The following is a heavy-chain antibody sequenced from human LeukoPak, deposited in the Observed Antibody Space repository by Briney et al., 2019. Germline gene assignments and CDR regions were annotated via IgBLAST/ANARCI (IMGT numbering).Heavy chain of an antibody. CDR1: GYSFINYG. Sequence: ASVKVSCKASGYSFINYGISWVRQARGQGLEWMGWTSGDNVNTYYAQKFLGRVIMTTETSTTTAYMELRSLRPDDTAVYYCVRDWEWKAARNLFDHWGQGTRVTVSS. CDR3: VRDWEWKAARNLFDH. V-gene: IGHV1-18*01. J-gene: IGHJ5*02. D-gene: IGHD6-6*01. CDR2: TSGDNVNT.